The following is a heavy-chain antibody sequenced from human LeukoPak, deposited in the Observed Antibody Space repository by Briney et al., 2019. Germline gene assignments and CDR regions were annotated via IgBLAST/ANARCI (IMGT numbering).Heavy chain of an antibody. V-gene: IGHV3-23*01. Sequence: GGSLRLSCAASGFTFSTYAMSWVRQAPGKGLEWVSAISGSGGSTYYADSVKGRFTISRDNAKNSLYLQMNSLRAEDTAVYYCARGAAVAGAYWFDPWGQGTLVTVSS. CDR1: GFTFSTYA. CDR3: ARGAAVAGAYWFDP. D-gene: IGHD6-19*01. J-gene: IGHJ5*02. CDR2: ISGSGGST.